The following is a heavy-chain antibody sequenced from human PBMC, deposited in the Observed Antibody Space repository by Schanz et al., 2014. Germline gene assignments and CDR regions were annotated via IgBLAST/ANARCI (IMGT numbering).Heavy chain of an antibody. Sequence: VQLVESGGGLVKDYFPERISYAAFCLKKNTYGMHWVRQAPGKGLEWVAVISYDGSNKYYADSVKGRFTISRDSSKNTLYMQSNSLRVEDTAVYDCGRDMRLYRKYLVHWGEGMLVTVAS. V-gene: IGHV3-30*03. D-gene: IGHD1-26*01. CDR3: GRDMRLYRKYLVH. CDR1: CLKKNTYG. J-gene: IGHJ4*02. CDR2: ISYDGSNK.